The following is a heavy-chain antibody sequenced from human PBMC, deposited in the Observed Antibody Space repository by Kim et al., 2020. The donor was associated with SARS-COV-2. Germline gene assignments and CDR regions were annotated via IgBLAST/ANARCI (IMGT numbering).Heavy chain of an antibody. Sequence: GGSLRLSCAASGFTFSSYAMSWVRQAPGKGLEWVSAISGSGGSTYYADSVKGRFTISRDNSKNTLYLQMNSLRAEDTAAYYCAKDLYSYCSGGSCYTPFDYWGQGTLVTVSS. D-gene: IGHD2-15*01. J-gene: IGHJ4*02. V-gene: IGHV3-23*01. CDR3: AKDLYSYCSGGSCYTPFDY. CDR1: GFTFSSYA. CDR2: ISGSGGST.